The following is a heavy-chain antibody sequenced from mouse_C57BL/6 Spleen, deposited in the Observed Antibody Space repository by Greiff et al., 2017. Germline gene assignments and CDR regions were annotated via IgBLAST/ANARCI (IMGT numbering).Heavy chain of an antibody. Sequence: QVQLKQSGPELVKPGASVKISCKASGYAFSSSWMNWVKQRPGKGLEWIGRIYPGAGDTNYNGKFNGKATMTDDKSTSTAYMQLSSLTSEDSAVYFCARDYVDYWGQGNTLTVSS. CDR1: GYAFSSSW. J-gene: IGHJ2*01. CDR3: ARDYVDY. CDR2: IYPGAGDT. V-gene: IGHV1-82*01.